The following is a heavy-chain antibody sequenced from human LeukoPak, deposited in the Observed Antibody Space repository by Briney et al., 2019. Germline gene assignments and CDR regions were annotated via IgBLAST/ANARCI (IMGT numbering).Heavy chain of an antibody. Sequence: SQTLSLTCSVSGGSTMSYYWNWIRQPAGKRLEWIGRISTTGTTIYNPSLQSRVRISADKSKHEFYLELTSLIAADTAVYFCAQDDIWSRFD. J-gene: IGHJ5*01. D-gene: IGHD1-1*01. CDR1: GGSTMSYY. V-gene: IGHV4-4*07. CDR3: AQDDIWSRFD. CDR2: ISTTGTT.